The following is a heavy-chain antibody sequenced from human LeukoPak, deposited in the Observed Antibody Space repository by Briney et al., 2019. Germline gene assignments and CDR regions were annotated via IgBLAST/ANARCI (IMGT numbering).Heavy chain of an antibody. V-gene: IGHV4-59*02. CDR2: IYYSGST. CDR3: AREFYYYGMDV. CDR1: GGSVSSYY. J-gene: IGHJ6*02. Sequence: SDTLSLTRTVSGGSVSSYYWCWIRQPQGKGLEWIGYIYYSGSTNYNPSLKSRVTISVDTSKNQFSLKLSSVTAADTAVYYCAREFYYYGMDVWGQGTTVTVSS.